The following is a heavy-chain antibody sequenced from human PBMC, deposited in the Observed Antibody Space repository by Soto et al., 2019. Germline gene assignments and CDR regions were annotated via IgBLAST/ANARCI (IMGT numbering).Heavy chain of an antibody. CDR2: VSFDGSDI. J-gene: IGHJ4*02. CDR1: GFTFNRHG. CDR3: AKMTRGYTYGLDY. Sequence: QVQLMESGGGVVQPGKSLRLSCEGSGFTFNRHGMHWVHQPPGKGLEWLAVVSFDGSDIYYADSVKGRFTISRDNSEKTVYLHMNSLRPEDTATYFCAKMTRGYTYGLDYWGQGTLVTVSS. V-gene: IGHV3-30*18. D-gene: IGHD5-18*01.